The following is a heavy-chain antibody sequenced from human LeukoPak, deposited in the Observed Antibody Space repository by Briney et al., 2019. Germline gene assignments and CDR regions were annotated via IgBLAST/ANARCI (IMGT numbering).Heavy chain of an antibody. Sequence: SETLSLTCTVSGGSISSGGYYWSWIRQPPGKGLEWIGYIYHSGSTYYNPSLKSRVTISVDTSKNQFSLKLSSVTAADTAVYYCARVPQDYDFWSGFDPWGQGTLVTVSS. CDR2: IYHSGST. CDR1: GGSISSGGYY. V-gene: IGHV4-30-2*01. D-gene: IGHD3-3*01. J-gene: IGHJ5*02. CDR3: ARVPQDYDFWSGFDP.